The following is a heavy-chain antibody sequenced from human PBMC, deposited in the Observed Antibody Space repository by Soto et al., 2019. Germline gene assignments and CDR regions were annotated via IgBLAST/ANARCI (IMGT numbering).Heavy chain of an antibody. CDR2: ISYSADKT. V-gene: IGHV3-23*01. Sequence: EVQLLESGGGLVQTGGSLRLSCAASGFTFSNYVMNWVRQAPGKGMGWVSTISYSADKTFYADSVKGRFTISRDNSRDTLFLQMNSLRADDAAVYYCARRARTATTNWGAFDIWGQWTMVTVSS. CDR1: GFTFSNYV. D-gene: IGHD1-7*01. CDR3: ARRARTATTNWGAFDI. J-gene: IGHJ3*02.